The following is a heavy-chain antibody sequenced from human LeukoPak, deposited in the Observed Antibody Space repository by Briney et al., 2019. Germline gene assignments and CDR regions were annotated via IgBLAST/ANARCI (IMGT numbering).Heavy chain of an antibody. V-gene: IGHV3-21*01. D-gene: IGHD1-26*01. CDR1: GFTFSTYT. J-gene: IGHJ4*02. CDR3: AKDEGTTKYSFDY. Sequence: GGSLRLSCAASGFTFSTYTMNLLRQAPGKGLEWVSSISSSSAYTYYADSVKGRFTISRDNAKSSLYLHLNSLRPEDTAVYYCAKDEGTTKYSFDYWGQGTLVTVSS. CDR2: ISSSSAYT.